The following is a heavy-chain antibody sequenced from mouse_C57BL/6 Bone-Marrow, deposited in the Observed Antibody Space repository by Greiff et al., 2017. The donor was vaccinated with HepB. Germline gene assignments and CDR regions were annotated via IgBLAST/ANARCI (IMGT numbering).Heavy chain of an antibody. CDR2: INYDGSST. CDR3: ARGHSNYDGGGFAY. V-gene: IGHV5-16*01. Sequence: EVKVVESEGGLVQPGSSMKLSCTASGFTFSDYYMAWVRQVPEKGLEWVANINYDGSSTYYLDSLKSRFIISRDNAKNILYLQMSSLKSEDTATYYCARGHSNYDGGGFAYWGQGTLVTVSA. D-gene: IGHD2-5*01. CDR1: GFTFSDYY. J-gene: IGHJ3*01.